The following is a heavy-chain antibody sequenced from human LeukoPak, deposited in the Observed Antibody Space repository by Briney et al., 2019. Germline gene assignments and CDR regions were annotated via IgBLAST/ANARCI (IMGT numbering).Heavy chain of an antibody. CDR3: ATRGIFRDY. V-gene: IGHV4-34*01. D-gene: IGHD2/OR15-2a*01. J-gene: IGHJ4*02. CDR2: INHSGST. CDR1: GGSFSGYY. Sequence: SETLSLTCAVYGGSFSGYYWSWIRQPPGKGLEWIGEINHSGSTNYNPSLKSRVTISVDTSKNQFSLKLSSVTAADTAVYYCATRGIFRDYWGQGTLVTVSS.